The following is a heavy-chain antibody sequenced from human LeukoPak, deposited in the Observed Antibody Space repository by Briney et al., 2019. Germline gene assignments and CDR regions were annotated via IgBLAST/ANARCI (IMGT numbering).Heavy chain of an antibody. J-gene: IGHJ4*02. D-gene: IGHD3-10*01. CDR2: INPNSGGT. V-gene: IGHV1-2*02. CDR3: ARVSLIGSGSYSFDY. Sequence: ASVKVSCKASGYTFTGYYMHWVRQAPGQGLEWMGWINPNSGGTNYAQKFQGRVTMTRDTSSSTAYMELSRLRSDDTAVYYCARVSLIGSGSYSFDYWGQGTLVTVSS. CDR1: GYTFTGYY.